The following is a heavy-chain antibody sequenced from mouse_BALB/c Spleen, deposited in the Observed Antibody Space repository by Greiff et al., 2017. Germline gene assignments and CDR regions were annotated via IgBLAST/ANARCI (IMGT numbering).Heavy chain of an antibody. D-gene: IGHD1-1*01. V-gene: IGHV14-3*02. J-gene: IGHJ2*01. CDR2: IDPANGNT. CDR1: GFNIQDTY. Sequence: VQLKQSGAELVKPGASVKLSCTASGFNIQDTYMPWVKQRPEQGLEWIGRIDPANGNTKYDPKFQGKATITADTSSNTAYLQLSSLTSEDTAVYYCARYDYYGSSYFDYWGQGTTLTVSS. CDR3: ARYDYYGSSYFDY.